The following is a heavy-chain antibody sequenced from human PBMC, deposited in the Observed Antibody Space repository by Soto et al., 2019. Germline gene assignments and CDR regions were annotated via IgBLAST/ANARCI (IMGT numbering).Heavy chain of an antibody. V-gene: IGHV3-23*01. J-gene: IGHJ4*02. CDR1: GFTYRRYA. D-gene: IGHD2-15*01. CDR2: ISGSGGST. CDR3: AKDPTTYFYGGNWLCDY. Sequence: GGSLRLSCAASGFTYRRYAMSWVRQAPGKGLEWVSAISGSGGSTYHADSVKGRFTLSRDNSKNTVYMQMNSLRAEDTAVYYFAKDPTTYFYGGNWLCDYWGQGTLVTVSS.